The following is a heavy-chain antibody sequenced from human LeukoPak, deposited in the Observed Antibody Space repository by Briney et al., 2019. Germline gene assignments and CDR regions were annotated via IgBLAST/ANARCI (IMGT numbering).Heavy chain of an antibody. Sequence: GGSLRLSCAASGFTFSASAMNWVRQAPGRGLEWVSSISPTGGAIFYAASLRGRIIISRDNAKNSLFLQMNSLTAEDTALYFCASGICERGFDYWGQGTLVTVSS. J-gene: IGHJ4*02. CDR2: ISPTGGAI. V-gene: IGHV3-21*01. CDR1: GFTFSASA. CDR3: ASGICERGFDY. D-gene: IGHD1-1*01.